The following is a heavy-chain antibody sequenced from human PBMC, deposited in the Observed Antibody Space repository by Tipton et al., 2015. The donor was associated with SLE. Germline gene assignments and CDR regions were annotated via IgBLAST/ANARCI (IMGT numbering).Heavy chain of an antibody. CDR1: DGSIISSNYY. J-gene: IGHJ4*02. D-gene: IGHD3-22*01. CDR3: ARVINLEGVTSPLNYSAD. V-gene: IGHV4-31*03. Sequence: GLVKPSETLSLTCTVSDGSIISSNYYWGWIRQHPQKGLEWIGYIHYYGTSYYNPSLSSRVSLLIDTSRSQFSLKLASATAADTAVYFCARVINLEGVTSPLNYSADWGQGTLVTVSS. CDR2: IHYYGTS.